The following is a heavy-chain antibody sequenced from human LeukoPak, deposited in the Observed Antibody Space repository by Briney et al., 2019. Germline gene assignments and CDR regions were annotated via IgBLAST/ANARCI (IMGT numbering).Heavy chain of an antibody. J-gene: IGHJ5*02. CDR3: ARVLGQLGGNWFDP. Sequence: SETLFLTCTVSGGSISSGGYYWTWIRQHPGKGLEWIGYIYYSGSTYYNPSLKSRVSILVDTSKNQFSLKLSSVTAADTAVYYCARVLGQLGGNWFDPWGQGTLVTVSS. D-gene: IGHD6-6*01. CDR1: GGSISSGGYY. V-gene: IGHV4-31*03. CDR2: IYYSGST.